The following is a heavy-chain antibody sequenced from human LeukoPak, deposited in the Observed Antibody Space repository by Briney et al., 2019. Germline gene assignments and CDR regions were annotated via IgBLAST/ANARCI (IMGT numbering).Heavy chain of an antibody. CDR2: IRSKAYGGTT. CDR3: TRDILTGYYRPRFDY. V-gene: IGHV3-49*03. CDR1: GFTFSDYY. D-gene: IGHD3-9*01. J-gene: IGHJ4*02. Sequence: GGSLRLSCAASGFTFSDYYMSWIRQAPGKGLEWVGFIRSKAYGGTTEYAASVKGRFTISRDDSKSIAYLQMNSLKTEDTAVYYCTRDILTGYYRPRFDYWGQGTLVTVSS.